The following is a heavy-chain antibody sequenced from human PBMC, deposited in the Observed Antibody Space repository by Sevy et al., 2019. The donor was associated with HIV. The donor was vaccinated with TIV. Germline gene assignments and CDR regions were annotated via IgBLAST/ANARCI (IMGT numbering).Heavy chain of an antibody. J-gene: IGHJ6*02. CDR2: IKQDGSEK. CDR3: ARGGAVVAATLFDYYYGMDV. D-gene: IGHD2-15*01. Sequence: GGSLRLSCAASGFTFSSYWMSWVRQAPGKGLEWVANIKQDGSEKYYVGSVKGRFTISRDNAKNSLYLQMNSLRAEDTAVYYCARGGAVVAATLFDYYYGMDVWGQGTTVTVSS. V-gene: IGHV3-7*04. CDR1: GFTFSSYW.